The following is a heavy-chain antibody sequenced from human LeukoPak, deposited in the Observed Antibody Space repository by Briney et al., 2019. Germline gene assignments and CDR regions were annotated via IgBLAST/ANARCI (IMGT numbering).Heavy chain of an antibody. D-gene: IGHD6-6*01. J-gene: IGHJ4*02. Sequence: SETLSLTCTVSGGSISSGRYYWSWIRQPAGKGLEWIGRIYTRGSTNYNPSLRSRVTMSLDTSKNQFSLKLSSVTAADTAVYYCAGELEHSSSSSTDLEYWGQGTLVTVSS. CDR3: AGELEHSSSSSTDLEY. CDR2: IYTRGST. V-gene: IGHV4-61*02. CDR1: GGSISSGRYY.